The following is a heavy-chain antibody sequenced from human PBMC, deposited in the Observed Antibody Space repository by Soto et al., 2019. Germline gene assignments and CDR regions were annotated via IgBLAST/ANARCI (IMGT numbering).Heavy chain of an antibody. D-gene: IGHD2-8*02. CDR2: INHSGST. V-gene: IGHV4-39*07. Sequence: SETLSLTCTVSGGSISSSTYYWGWIRQPPGKGLEWIGEINHSGSTNYNPSLKSRVTISVDTSKNQFSLKLTSVTAADTAVYYCAKDKITGLFDYWGQGTLVTVSS. CDR3: AKDKITGLFDY. J-gene: IGHJ4*02. CDR1: GGSISSSTYY.